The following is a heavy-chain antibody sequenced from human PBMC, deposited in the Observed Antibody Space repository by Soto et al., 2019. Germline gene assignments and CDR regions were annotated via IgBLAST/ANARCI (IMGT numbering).Heavy chain of an antibody. CDR1: GGSISSSSYY. D-gene: IGHD1-26*01. CDR2: IYYSGST. V-gene: IGHV4-39*07. J-gene: IGHJ6*02. CDR3: ARVEGSYYYYYGMDV. Sequence: SETLSLTCTVSGGSISSSSYYWGWIRQPPGKGLEWIGSIYYSGSTYYNPSLKSRVTISVDTSKNQFSLKLSSVTAADTAVYYCARVEGSYYYYYGMDVWGQGTTVTVSS.